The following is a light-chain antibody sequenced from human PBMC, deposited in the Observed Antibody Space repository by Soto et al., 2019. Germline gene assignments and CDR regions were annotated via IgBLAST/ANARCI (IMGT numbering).Light chain of an antibody. Sequence: EIVLTQSPGTLSLSPGERATLSCRASQSVSSSYLAWYQQKPGQAPRLLIYDASNRATGIPARFNGSGSGTEFTLTISSLQPDDFATYYCQQYISYPWTFGQGTKVDIK. CDR3: QQYISYPWT. V-gene: IGKV3-20*01. CDR1: QSVSSSY. CDR2: DAS. J-gene: IGKJ1*01.